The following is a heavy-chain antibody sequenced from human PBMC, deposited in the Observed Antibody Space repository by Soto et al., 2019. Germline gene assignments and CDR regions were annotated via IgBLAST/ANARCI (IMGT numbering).Heavy chain of an antibody. Sequence: SETLSLTCTVSGGSISSDYWSWIRQPPGKGLEWIGYIYYSGSTNYNPSLKSRVTISVDTSKNQLSSVTAADTAVYYCARAKAPLYSSSWYWFDPCGQGTPVTVSS. D-gene: IGHD6-13*01. CDR1: GGSISSDY. CDR2: IYYSGST. V-gene: IGHV4-59*08. CDR3: ARAKAPLYSSSWYWFDP. J-gene: IGHJ5*02.